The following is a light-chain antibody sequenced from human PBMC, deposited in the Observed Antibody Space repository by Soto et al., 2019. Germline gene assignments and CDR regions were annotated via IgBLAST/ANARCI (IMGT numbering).Light chain of an antibody. CDR3: QQRSNWPGT. Sequence: IVLTQSPATLSLSPGERATLSCRASQSVSSYLAWYQQQPGQAPRLLIYDASNRATGIPARFSGSGSGTDFTLTISRLEPEDFAVYYCQQRSNWPGTFGQGTKVEIK. CDR1: QSVSSY. V-gene: IGKV3-11*01. CDR2: DAS. J-gene: IGKJ1*01.